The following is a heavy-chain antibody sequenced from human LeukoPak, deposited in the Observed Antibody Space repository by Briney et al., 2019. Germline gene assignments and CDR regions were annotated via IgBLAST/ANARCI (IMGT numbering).Heavy chain of an antibody. CDR1: GFTFSSYW. J-gene: IGHJ4*02. CDR2: IKQDGSEK. CDR3: ARDYYDSDYFDY. D-gene: IGHD3-22*01. Sequence: AGGSLRLSCAASGFTFSSYWMSWVRQAPGKGLDGVANIKQDGSEKHYVDSVKGRFTISRDNAKNSLYLQMNSLRAEDTAVYYCARDYYDSDYFDYWGQGTLVTVSS. V-gene: IGHV3-7*01.